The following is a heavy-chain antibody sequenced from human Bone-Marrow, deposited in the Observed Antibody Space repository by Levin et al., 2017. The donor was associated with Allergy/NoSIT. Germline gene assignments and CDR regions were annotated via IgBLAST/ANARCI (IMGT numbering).Heavy chain of an antibody. CDR1: GFIFKNYA. CDR3: AKDWAAGYCSGGYCYSVLLEY. CDR2: ISGGGDTT. V-gene: IGHV3-23*01. J-gene: IGHJ4*02. Sequence: LSGGSLRLSCAASGFIFKNYALSWVRQAPGKGLQWIAFISGGGDTTHYVDSVKGRFTISRDNSKNTLYLQMNSLRAEDTAVYYCAKDWAAGYCSGGYCYSVLLEYWGQGTPVTVSS. D-gene: IGHD2-15*01.